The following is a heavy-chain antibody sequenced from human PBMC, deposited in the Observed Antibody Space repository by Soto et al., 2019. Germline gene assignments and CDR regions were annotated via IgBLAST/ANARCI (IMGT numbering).Heavy chain of an antibody. CDR3: ARRPGIWSSYGMDV. CDR2: IDPSDSYT. V-gene: IGHV5-10-1*01. D-gene: IGHD6-13*01. J-gene: IGHJ6*02. Sequence: PGESLKISCKGSGYSFTSYCISWVRQMPGKGLEWMGRIDPSDSYTNYSPSFQGHVTISADKSISTAYLQWSSLKASDTAMYYCARRPGIWSSYGMDVWGQGTTVTVSS. CDR1: GYSFTSYC.